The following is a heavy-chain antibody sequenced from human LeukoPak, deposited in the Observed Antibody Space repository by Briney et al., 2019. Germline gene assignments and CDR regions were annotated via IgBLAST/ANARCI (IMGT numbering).Heavy chain of an antibody. Sequence: GGSLRLSCAASGFTFSSYEMNWLRQGPGKGLEWFSYISSGGGTIYYADSVKGRCTISRDNAKNSLYLQMNSLRAEDTAVYYCVRDLDYWGQGTLVTVSS. V-gene: IGHV3-48*03. CDR1: GFTFSSYE. CDR3: VRDLDY. CDR2: ISSGGGTI. J-gene: IGHJ4*02.